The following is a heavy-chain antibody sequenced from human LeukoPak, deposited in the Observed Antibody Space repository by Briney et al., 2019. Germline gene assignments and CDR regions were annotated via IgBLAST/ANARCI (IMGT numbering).Heavy chain of an antibody. CDR2: ISAYNGNT. Sequence: ASVKVSCKASGYTFTSYGISWVRQAPGQGLEWMGWISAYNGNTNYAQKLQGRVTITTDTSTSTAYMELRSLRSDDTAVYYCARGYCSSTSCYKDRYYFDYWGQGTLVTVSS. J-gene: IGHJ4*02. V-gene: IGHV1-18*01. CDR1: GYTFTSYG. CDR3: ARGYCSSTSCYKDRYYFDY. D-gene: IGHD2-2*02.